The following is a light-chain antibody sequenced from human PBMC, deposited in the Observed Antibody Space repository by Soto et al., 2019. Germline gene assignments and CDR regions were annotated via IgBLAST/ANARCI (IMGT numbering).Light chain of an antibody. CDR2: EVS. CDR3: SSYTSRSPWL. Sequence: QSALTQPASVSGSPGQSITISCTGTSSDVGGYNYASWYQQHPGKAPKLMIYEVSSRPSGVSNRFSGSKSGNTASLTISGLQAEDEAHYYCSSYTSRSPWLFGGGTKLTVL. J-gene: IGLJ3*02. CDR1: SSDVGGYNY. V-gene: IGLV2-14*01.